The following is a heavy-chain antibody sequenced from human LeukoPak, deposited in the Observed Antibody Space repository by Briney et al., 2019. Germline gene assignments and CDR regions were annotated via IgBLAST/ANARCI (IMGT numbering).Heavy chain of an antibody. D-gene: IGHD4-17*01. CDR1: GGSISSYY. Sequence: SETLSLTCTVSGGSISSYYWSWIRQPPGEGLEWIGYIYYSGSTYYNPSLKSRVTISVDTSKNQFSLKLSSVTAADTAVYYCARGADYGDSVDYWGQGTLVTVSS. CDR2: IYYSGST. J-gene: IGHJ4*02. CDR3: ARGADYGDSVDY. V-gene: IGHV4-59*12.